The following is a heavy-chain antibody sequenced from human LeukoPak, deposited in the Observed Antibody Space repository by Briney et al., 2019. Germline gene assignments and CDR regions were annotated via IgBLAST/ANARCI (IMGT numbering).Heavy chain of an antibody. V-gene: IGHV4-31*03. CDR1: GGSLTNGYYY. Sequence: SETLSLTCTVSGGSLTNGYYYWTWIRQYPGKGLEWIGYIHPSGITDYNPSLKSRITMSLDMSQNQFSLKLTSVTAADTAIYYCARGQDAFRTGYWGQGTLVTVSS. J-gene: IGHJ4*02. D-gene: IGHD1-1*01. CDR2: IHPSGIT. CDR3: ARGQDAFRTGY.